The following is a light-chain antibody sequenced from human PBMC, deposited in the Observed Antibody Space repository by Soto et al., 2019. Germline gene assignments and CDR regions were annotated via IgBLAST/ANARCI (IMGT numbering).Light chain of an antibody. CDR1: TSNIGAGYD. Sequence: QLVLTQPPSVSGAPGQRVTISCTGNTSNIGAGYDVHWYQQLPGTAPKLLIFHNSNRPSGVPDRFSGSKSGTSASLAITGLQAEDEADYYCQSYDNSLSGSGVFGTGTKVTVL. J-gene: IGLJ1*01. CDR2: HNS. V-gene: IGLV1-40*01. CDR3: QSYDNSLSGSGV.